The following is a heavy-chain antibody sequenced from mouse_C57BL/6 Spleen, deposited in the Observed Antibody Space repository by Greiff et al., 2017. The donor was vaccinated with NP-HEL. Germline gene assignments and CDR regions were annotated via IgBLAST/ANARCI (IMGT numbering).Heavy chain of an antibody. J-gene: IGHJ3*01. CDR1: GYSFTDYN. D-gene: IGHD1-1*01. Sequence: EVQLQQSGPEPVKPGASVKISCKASGYSFTDYNMNWVKQSNGKSLEWIGVINPNYGTTSYNQKFKGKATLTVDQSSSTAYMQLNSLTSEDSAVYYCARGDYYGSSYGWFAYWGQGTLVTVSA. V-gene: IGHV1-39*01. CDR3: ARGDYYGSSYGWFAY. CDR2: INPNYGTT.